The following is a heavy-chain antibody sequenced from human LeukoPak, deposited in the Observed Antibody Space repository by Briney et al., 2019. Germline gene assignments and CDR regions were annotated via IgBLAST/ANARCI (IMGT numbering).Heavy chain of an antibody. D-gene: IGHD3-22*01. CDR1: GFTFSSYG. Sequence: GGSLRLSCAASGFTFSSYGMHWVSQTPGKGLEWVAFIRYDGSNKYYADSVKGRFTISRDNSKNTLYLQMNSLRAEDTAVYYCAKLAHNYDSKVDYWGQGTLVTVSS. V-gene: IGHV3-30*02. CDR3: AKLAHNYDSKVDY. J-gene: IGHJ4*02. CDR2: IRYDGSNK.